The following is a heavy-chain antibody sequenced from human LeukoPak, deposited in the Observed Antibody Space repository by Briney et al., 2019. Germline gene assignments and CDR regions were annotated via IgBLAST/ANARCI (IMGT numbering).Heavy chain of an antibody. Sequence: SETLSLTCTVSGGSISSYYWSWIRQPPGKGLEWIGYIYYSGSTNYNPSLKSRVTISVDTSKNQFSLKLSSVTAADTAVYYCASGFPFDYWGRGTLVTVSS. D-gene: IGHD2-2*03. CDR1: GGSISSYY. CDR2: IYYSGST. J-gene: IGHJ4*02. CDR3: ASGFPFDY. V-gene: IGHV4-59*08.